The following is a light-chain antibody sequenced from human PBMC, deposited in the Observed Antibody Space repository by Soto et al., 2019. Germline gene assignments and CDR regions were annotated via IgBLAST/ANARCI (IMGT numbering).Light chain of an antibody. V-gene: IGKV1-9*01. Sequence: DVQLTQSPSFMSLSAGDRVTITCRASQGISNSLAWYQQKPGKAPKLLIYKASNLQSGVPSRFSGSGSGTEFTLTISSLQADDFATYFCQQYDDYPLTFGGGTKVDIK. CDR3: QQYDDYPLT. CDR2: KAS. J-gene: IGKJ4*01. CDR1: QGISNS.